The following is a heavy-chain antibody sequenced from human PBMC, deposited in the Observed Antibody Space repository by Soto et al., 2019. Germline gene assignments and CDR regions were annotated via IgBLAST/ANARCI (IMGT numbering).Heavy chain of an antibody. J-gene: IGHJ4*02. CDR2: ISYDGSIT. Sequence: GGSLRLSCEGSGFPFSSYAIHWVRQTPGKGLEWLAVISYDGSITYYSDSVKGRFTISRDTPTNTVYLQLNGLRGDDTAVYYCARSPRDLWSGYSTYFDYWGQGTLVTVSS. CDR1: GFPFSSYA. V-gene: IGHV3-30-3*01. D-gene: IGHD3-3*01. CDR3: ARSPRDLWSGYSTYFDY.